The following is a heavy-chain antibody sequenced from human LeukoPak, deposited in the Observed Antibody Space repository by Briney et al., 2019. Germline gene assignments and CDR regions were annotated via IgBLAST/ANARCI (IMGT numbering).Heavy chain of an antibody. CDR1: GFTFNIKC. CDR2: KKQDESHK. D-gene: IGHD4-17*01. CDR3: AREVYGDNYFDY. V-gene: IGHV3-7*05. J-gene: IGHJ4*02. Sequence: GGSLRLSCAASGFTFNIKCMSWVRQAPGKGREWVTNKKQDESHKLYVFCVKARFTISRENEKHSLYLQMNSLRAEDTAVYYCAREVYGDNYFDYWGQGALVTVSS.